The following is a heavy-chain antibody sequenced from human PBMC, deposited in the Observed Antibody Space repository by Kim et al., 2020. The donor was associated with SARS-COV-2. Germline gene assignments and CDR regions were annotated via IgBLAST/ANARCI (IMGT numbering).Heavy chain of an antibody. CDR3: TTDLGRQQVVRYNYYGMDG. J-gene: IGHJ6*02. V-gene: IGHV3-15*01. D-gene: IGHD6-13*01. CDR1: GFTFSNAW. CDR2: IKSKTDGGTT. Sequence: GGSLRLSCAASGFTFSNAWMSWVRQAPGKGLEWAGRIKSKTDGGTTDYAAPVKGRFTISRDDSKNTLYLQMNSLKTEDTAVYYCTTDLGRQQVVRYNYYGMDGGGQGTTVTVSS.